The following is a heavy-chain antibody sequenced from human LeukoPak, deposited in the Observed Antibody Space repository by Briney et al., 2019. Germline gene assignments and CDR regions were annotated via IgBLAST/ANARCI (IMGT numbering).Heavy chain of an antibody. V-gene: IGHV1-8*01. Sequence: GESLKISCKASGYTFTSYDINWVRQATGQGLEWMGWMNPNSGNTGYAQKFQGRVTMTRNTSISTAYMELSSLRSEDTAVYYCARGIEKDSSGWQLWGQGTLVTVSS. J-gene: IGHJ4*02. CDR1: GYTFTSYD. CDR2: MNPNSGNT. D-gene: IGHD6-19*01. CDR3: ARGIEKDSSGWQL.